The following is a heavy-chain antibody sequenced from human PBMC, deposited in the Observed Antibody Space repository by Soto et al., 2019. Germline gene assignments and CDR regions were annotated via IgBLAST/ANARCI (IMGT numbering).Heavy chain of an antibody. CDR3: ARDFWGSQPDDAFDI. D-gene: IGHD3-16*01. V-gene: IGHV1-8*01. CDR2: MSPNSGNT. CDR1: GYTFTSYD. Sequence: ASVKVSCKASGYTFTSYDINWVRQATGQGLEWMGWMSPNSGNTGSAQKFQGRVTMTRNTSISTAYMELSSLRSEDTAVYYCARDFWGSQPDDAFDIWGQGTMVTVSS. J-gene: IGHJ3*02.